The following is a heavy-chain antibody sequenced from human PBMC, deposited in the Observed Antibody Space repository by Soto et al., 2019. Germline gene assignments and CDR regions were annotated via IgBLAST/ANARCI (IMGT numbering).Heavy chain of an antibody. CDR2: VYYSGEN. CDR1: GGSVSSGDDY. V-gene: IGHV4-30-4*01. CDR3: ARARPGDYVTD. J-gene: IGHJ4*02. Sequence: QVQLQESGPGLVKPSQTLSLTCTVFGGSVSSGDDYWSWIRQPPGKGLECLGAVYYSGENDYTPSHKSRIALFVDRAMAHCSLRVSSVTDADTAVYYCARARPGDYVTDWGQGTLVTVSS. D-gene: IGHD4-17*01.